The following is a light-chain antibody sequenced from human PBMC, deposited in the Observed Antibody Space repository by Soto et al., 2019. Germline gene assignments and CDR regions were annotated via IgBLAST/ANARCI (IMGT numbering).Light chain of an antibody. Sequence: EIEMTQSPATLSVSPGERVTLSCRASQSVSSDLAWYQQKPGQAPRLLIYGASTRAAAVPDRFTGSGSGTDFALTISRLEPEDFGVYYCQQYGDSPLTSGPGTKVDIK. CDR2: GAS. V-gene: IGKV3D-15*02. CDR3: QQYGDSPLT. J-gene: IGKJ3*01. CDR1: QSVSSD.